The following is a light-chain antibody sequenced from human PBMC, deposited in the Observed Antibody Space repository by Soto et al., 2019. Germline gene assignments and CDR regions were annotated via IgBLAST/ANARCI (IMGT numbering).Light chain of an antibody. J-gene: IGLJ1*01. V-gene: IGLV1-44*01. CDR3: AAWDDSLNGYV. CDR2: SNN. CDR1: SSNIGSNT. Sequence: QSVLTQLPSASGTPGQRVTISCSGSSSNIGSNTVNWYQQLPGTAPKLLIYSNNQRPSGVPDRFSGSKSGTSASLAISGLQSEDEADYYCAAWDDSLNGYVFGTGTKV.